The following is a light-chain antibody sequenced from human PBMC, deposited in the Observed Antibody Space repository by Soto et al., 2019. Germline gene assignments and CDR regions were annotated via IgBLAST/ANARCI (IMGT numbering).Light chain of an antibody. Sequence: QSVLTQPASVSGSPGQSITISCTGSNSDVGGYNYVSWYQQHPGKAPKLMIYEVSNRPSGVSNRFSGSKSGTTASLTISGLQAEDEADYYCTSYTNIASLDVFGTGTKVTVL. CDR3: TSYTNIASLDV. CDR2: EVS. CDR1: NSDVGGYNY. J-gene: IGLJ1*01. V-gene: IGLV2-14*01.